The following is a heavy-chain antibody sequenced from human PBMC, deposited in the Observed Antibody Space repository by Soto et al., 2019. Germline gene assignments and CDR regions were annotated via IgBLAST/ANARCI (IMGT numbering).Heavy chain of an antibody. V-gene: IGHV4-39*01. CDR2: IYYSGST. D-gene: IGHD2-15*01. Sequence: QLQLQESGPGLVKPSETLSLTCTVSGGSISSSSYYWGWIRQPPGKGVEWIGSIYYSGSTYYNPSLKSRVTISVDTSKNQFSLKLSSVTAADTAVYSCARHTPAISISDHWGQGTLVTVSS. CDR3: ARHTPAISISDH. J-gene: IGHJ4*02. CDR1: GGSISSSSYY.